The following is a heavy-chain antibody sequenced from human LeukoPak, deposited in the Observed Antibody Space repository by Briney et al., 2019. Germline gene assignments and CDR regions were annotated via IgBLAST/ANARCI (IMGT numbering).Heavy chain of an antibody. CDR3: ATIGYNHYFDY. Sequence: ASVKVSCKTSGNIFTDYYLHCVRQAPGQGLEWMGWINPNSGGTNYAQTFQGRVTMTRDTSITTAYLELSRLRSDDTAVYYCATIGYNHYFDYWGQGTLVTVSS. D-gene: IGHD5-24*01. V-gene: IGHV1-2*02. J-gene: IGHJ4*02. CDR1: GNIFTDYY. CDR2: INPNSGGT.